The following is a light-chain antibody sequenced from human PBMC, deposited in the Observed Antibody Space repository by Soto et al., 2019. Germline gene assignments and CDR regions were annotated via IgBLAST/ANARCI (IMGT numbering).Light chain of an antibody. CDR2: RNN. CDR3: AAWDDSLSGREV. V-gene: IGLV1-47*01. J-gene: IGLJ3*02. CDR1: SSNIGSNY. Sequence: QPVLTQPPSASGTPGQRVTISSSGSSSNIGSNYVYWYQQLPGTAPKLLIYRNNQRPSGVPDRFSGSKSGTSASLAISGLRSEDEADYYCAAWDDSLSGREVFGGGTKLTVL.